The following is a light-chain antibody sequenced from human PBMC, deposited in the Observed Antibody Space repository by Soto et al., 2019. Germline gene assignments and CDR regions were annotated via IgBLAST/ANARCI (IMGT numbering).Light chain of an antibody. CDR3: QQYNSYLFT. Sequence: DIQMTQSPSTLSASVGDRVTITCRASQSISSWLAWYQQKPGKAPKLLIYDASSLESGVPSRFSGSGSGTEFTLTISSLQPDDFATYYGQQYNSYLFTFGPGTKVDIK. CDR1: QSISSW. V-gene: IGKV1-5*01. J-gene: IGKJ3*01. CDR2: DAS.